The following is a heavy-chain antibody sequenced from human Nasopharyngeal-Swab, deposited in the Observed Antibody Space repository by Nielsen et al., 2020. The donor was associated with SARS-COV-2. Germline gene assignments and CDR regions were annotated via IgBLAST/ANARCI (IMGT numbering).Heavy chain of an antibody. V-gene: IGHV4-59*11. CDR3: AKEGATGWFDP. CDR1: GVSITSQY. CDR2: ISHNSGT. Sequence: LTCTVSGVSITSQYWSWIRQPPGKGLEWIGYISHNSGTSYNPSLKSRVTMFMDTSKNQFSLRLRSVTAADTAVYYCAKEGATGWFDPWGQGTLVTVSS. J-gene: IGHJ5*02.